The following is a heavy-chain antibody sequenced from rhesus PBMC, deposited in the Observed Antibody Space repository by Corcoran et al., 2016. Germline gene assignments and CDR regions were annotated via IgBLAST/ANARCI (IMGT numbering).Heavy chain of an antibody. D-gene: IGHD5-24*01. Sequence: QLQLQESGPGLVKPSETLSLTCAVSGYSISSGYGWSWIRQPPGKGLEWIGYISYSWSTSYNPSLKSRVTISRDTSKNQFSLKLSSVTAADTALYYCARGYSGYSLYFDYWGQGVLVTVSS. CDR2: ISYSWST. CDR1: GYSISSGYG. CDR3: ARGYSGYSLYFDY. J-gene: IGHJ4*01. V-gene: IGHV4-122*02.